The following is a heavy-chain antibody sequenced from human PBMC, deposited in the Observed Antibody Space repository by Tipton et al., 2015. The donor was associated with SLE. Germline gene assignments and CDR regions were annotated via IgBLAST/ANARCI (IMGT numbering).Heavy chain of an antibody. V-gene: IGHV3-64D*08. J-gene: IGHJ6*02. CDR3: VKCSSTSCFSPRGMDV. Sequence: LRLSCSASGFTFSSYAMHWVRQAPGKRLEFVSSITTNGDNTYYADSVKGRFTISRDNSKNTLYLQMSSLRPDDTAVYYCVKCSSTSCFSPRGMDVWGQGTTVTVSS. CDR1: GFTFSSYA. CDR2: ITTNGDNT. D-gene: IGHD2-2*01.